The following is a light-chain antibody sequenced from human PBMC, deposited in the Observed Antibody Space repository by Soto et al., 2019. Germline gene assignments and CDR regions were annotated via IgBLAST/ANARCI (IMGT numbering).Light chain of an antibody. CDR2: GAS. Sequence: EIVLTQSPGTLSLSPGERATLSCRASQSISSSYLAWYQQKPGQTPRLLIYGASSRATGIPDRFSGSGSGTDFTLTISRLGPEDFAVYYCPQYDSSPETFGQGTKVEIK. CDR3: PQYDSSPET. J-gene: IGKJ1*01. V-gene: IGKV3-20*01. CDR1: QSISSSY.